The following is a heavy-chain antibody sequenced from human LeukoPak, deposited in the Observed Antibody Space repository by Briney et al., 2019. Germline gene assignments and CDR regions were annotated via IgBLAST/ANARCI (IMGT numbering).Heavy chain of an antibody. D-gene: IGHD6-13*01. V-gene: IGHV4-59*01. CDR1: GGSLSSYY. CDR2: IYYSGST. CDR3: ARSSYSSPDAFDI. J-gene: IGHJ3*02. Sequence: SETLSLTCTVSGGSLSSYYWSWIRQPPGKGLEWIGYIYYSGSTNYNPSLKSRVTISVDTSKNQFSLKLSSVTAADTAVYYCARSSYSSPDAFDIWGQGTMVTVSS.